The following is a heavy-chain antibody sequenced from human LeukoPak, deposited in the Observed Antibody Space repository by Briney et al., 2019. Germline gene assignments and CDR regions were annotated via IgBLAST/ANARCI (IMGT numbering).Heavy chain of an antibody. J-gene: IGHJ4*02. CDR3: AKPTYGEEIFDY. Sequence: GRSLRLSCAASGFTFSRYGMHWVRQAPGKWLEWVALISLDGRNKYYADSVKGRFSISRDNFMNKLYLQMNSLRAEDTAVYYCAKPTYGEEIFDYWGQGTLVTVSS. CDR2: ISLDGRNK. D-gene: IGHD3-3*01. CDR1: GFTFSRYG. V-gene: IGHV3-30*18.